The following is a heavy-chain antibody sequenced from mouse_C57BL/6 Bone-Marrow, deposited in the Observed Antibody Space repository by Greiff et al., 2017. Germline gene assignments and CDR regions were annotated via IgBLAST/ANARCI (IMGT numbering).Heavy chain of an antibody. V-gene: IGHV1-64*01. CDR2: IHPNSGST. Sequence: QVQLKESGAELVKPGASVKLSCKASGYTFTSYWMHWVKQRPGQGLEWIGMIHPNSGSTNYNEKFKSKATLTVDKSSSPAYMQLSSLTSEDSAVYDCARSVPCYGSSDYWGQGTTLTVSS. J-gene: IGHJ2*01. CDR1: GYTFTSYW. D-gene: IGHD1-1*01. CDR3: ARSVPCYGSSDY.